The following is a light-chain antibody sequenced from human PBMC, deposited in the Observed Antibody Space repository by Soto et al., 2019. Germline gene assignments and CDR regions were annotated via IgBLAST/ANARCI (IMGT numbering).Light chain of an antibody. CDR3: QQYYSTRRT. J-gene: IGKJ1*01. CDR1: QSVLYSSNNKNY. Sequence: DIVMTQSPDSLAVSLGERATINCKSSQSVLYSSNNKNYLAWYQQKPGQPPKLLIYWASTRESGVPDRFSGSGSGTDFTLTISSLQAEDVAVYCCQQYYSTRRTFGQGTKVEIK. CDR2: WAS. V-gene: IGKV4-1*01.